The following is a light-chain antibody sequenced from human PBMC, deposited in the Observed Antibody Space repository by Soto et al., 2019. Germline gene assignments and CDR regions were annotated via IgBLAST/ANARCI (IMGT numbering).Light chain of an antibody. CDR1: QSVSSIY. J-gene: IGKJ2*01. CDR3: HQYGSTYT. V-gene: IGKV3-20*01. Sequence: EIVLTQSPGTLSLSPGERATLSCRASQSVSSIYLAWYQQKPGQAPRLLIYGASSRATGIPDRFSGSGSGTDFTLTISRLDPEDFAVYYCHQYGSTYTFGQGTKLEIK. CDR2: GAS.